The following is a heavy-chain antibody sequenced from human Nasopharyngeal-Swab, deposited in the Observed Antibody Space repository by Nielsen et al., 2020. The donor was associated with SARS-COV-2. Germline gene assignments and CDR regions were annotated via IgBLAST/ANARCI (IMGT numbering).Heavy chain of an antibody. D-gene: IGHD3-9*01. CDR3: ARCRDPGYHCRGEAT. J-gene: IGHJ4*02. V-gene: IGHV1-69*13. CDR2: IIPVFGTP. Sequence: SVKVSCKASGGPHNPYAITWVRQAPGQGLEWMGGIIPVFGTPSYAQKFQGRVTITADESANTAYLELRSLRSEDTAVYYCARCRDPGYHCRGEATWGQGTLVTVSS. CDR1: GGPHNPYA.